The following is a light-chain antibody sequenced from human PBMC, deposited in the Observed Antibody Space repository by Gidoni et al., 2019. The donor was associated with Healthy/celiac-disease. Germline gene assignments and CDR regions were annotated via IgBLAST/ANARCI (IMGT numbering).Light chain of an antibody. CDR3: CSYAGSYTYV. Sequence: GSPGQSVTISCTGTSSDVGGYNYVSWYQQHPGKAPKLMIYDVSKRPSGVPDRFSGSKSGNTASLTISGLQAEDEADYYCCSYAGSYTYVFGTGTKVTVL. J-gene: IGLJ1*01. CDR2: DVS. V-gene: IGLV2-11*01. CDR1: SSDVGGYNY.